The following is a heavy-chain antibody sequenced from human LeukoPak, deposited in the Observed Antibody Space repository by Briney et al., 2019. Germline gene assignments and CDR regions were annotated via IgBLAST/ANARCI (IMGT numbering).Heavy chain of an antibody. D-gene: IGHD3-16*01. J-gene: IGHJ6*03. V-gene: IGHV4-59*01. CDR3: ARETSQKGAHYMDV. Sequence: SETLFLTCTVSGGSISSYYWSWIRQPPGKGLEWIGYIYYSGSTNYNPSLKGRVTISVDTSKNQFSLKLSSVTAADTAVYYCARETSQKGAHYMDVWGKGTTVTISS. CDR2: IYYSGST. CDR1: GGSISSYY.